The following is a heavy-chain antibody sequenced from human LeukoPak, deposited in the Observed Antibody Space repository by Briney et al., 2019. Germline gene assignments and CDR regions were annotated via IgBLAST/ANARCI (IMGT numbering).Heavy chain of an antibody. CDR3: ANNDYSNYGSDY. Sequence: SETLSLTCAVYGGSFSGYYWSRIRQPPGKGLEWIGEINHSGSTNYNPSRKSRVTISVDTSKNQFSLKLSSVTAADTAVYYCANNDYSNYGSDYWGQGTLVTVSS. V-gene: IGHV4-34*01. CDR2: INHSGST. D-gene: IGHD4-11*01. CDR1: GGSFSGYY. J-gene: IGHJ4*02.